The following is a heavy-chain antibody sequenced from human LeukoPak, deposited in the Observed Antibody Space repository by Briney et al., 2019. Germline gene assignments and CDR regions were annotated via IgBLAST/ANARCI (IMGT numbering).Heavy chain of an antibody. CDR3: AETHYDYVWGSYRPFIY. D-gene: IGHD3-16*02. V-gene: IGHV3-21*01. CDR1: GFTFSSYS. Sequence: GRSLRLSCAASGFTFSSYSMNWVRQAPGKGLERVSSISSSSSYIYYADSVKGRFTISRDNAKNSLYLQMNSLRAEATAVYYSAETHYDYVWGSYRPFIYCGQGTLVTVTS. CDR2: ISSSSSYI. J-gene: IGHJ4*02.